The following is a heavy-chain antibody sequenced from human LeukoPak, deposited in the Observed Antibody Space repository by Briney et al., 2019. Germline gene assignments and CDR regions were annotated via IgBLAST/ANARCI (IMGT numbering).Heavy chain of an antibody. CDR1: GGTFSSYA. V-gene: IGHV1-18*01. D-gene: IGHD1-26*01. CDR3: ARGGRWELPRPYAFDV. Sequence: ASVKVSCKASGGTFSSYAISWVRQAPGQGLEWMGWINPNSGGTNYAQKFQGRVTMTTDTSTTTAYMELRTLRSDDTAVYYCARGGRWELPRPYAFDVWGQGTVVTVSS. CDR2: INPNSGGT. J-gene: IGHJ3*01.